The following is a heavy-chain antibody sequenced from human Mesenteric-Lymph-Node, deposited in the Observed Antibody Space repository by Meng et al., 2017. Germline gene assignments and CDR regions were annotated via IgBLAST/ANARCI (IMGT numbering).Heavy chain of an antibody. CDR3: ARESYYGSGSYYFYPKYYYGMDV. D-gene: IGHD3-10*01. CDR2: IYYSGST. J-gene: IGHJ6*02. Sequence: GSLRLSCTVSGGSISSSSYYWGWIRQPPGKGLEWIGSIYYSGSTYYNPSLKSRVTISVDTSKNKFPLKLSSVTAADTAVYYCARESYYGSGSYYFYPKYYYGMDVWGQGTTVTVSS. CDR1: GGSISSSSYY. V-gene: IGHV4-39*06.